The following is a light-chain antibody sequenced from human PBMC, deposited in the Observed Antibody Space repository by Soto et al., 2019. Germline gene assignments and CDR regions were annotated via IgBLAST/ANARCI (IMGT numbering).Light chain of an antibody. CDR1: SDIGNYNL. CDR3: ASYAGSRTYV. J-gene: IGLJ1*01. V-gene: IGLV2-23*02. CDR2: EVT. Sequence: QSAVTQPASVSGSPGQSVTISCSGSDIGNYNLVSWYQHLPGRAPKLLIFEVTMQPSGISDRFSGSKSASTASLTSSGLQAEDEGDYYCASYAGSRTYVFGSGTKLTVL.